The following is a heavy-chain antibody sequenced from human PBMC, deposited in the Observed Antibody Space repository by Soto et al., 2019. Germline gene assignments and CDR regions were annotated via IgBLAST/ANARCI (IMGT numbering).Heavy chain of an antibody. CDR1: GYTFTSYG. CDR2: ISAYNGNT. J-gene: IGHJ6*02. CDR3: ARDLVASGYYYYYGMDV. D-gene: IGHD5-12*01. V-gene: IGHV1-18*04. Sequence: QVPLVQSGAEVKKPGASVKVSCKASGYTFTSYGISWVRQAPGQGLEWMGWISAYNGNTNYAQKLQGRVTMTTDTSTSTAYMELRSLRSDDTAVYYCARDLVASGYYYYYGMDVWGQGTTVTVSS.